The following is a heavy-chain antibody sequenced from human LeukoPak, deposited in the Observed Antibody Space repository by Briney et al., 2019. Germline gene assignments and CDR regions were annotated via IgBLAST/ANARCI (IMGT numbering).Heavy chain of an antibody. CDR1: GFTFSSYG. J-gene: IGHJ5*02. Sequence: AGGTLRLSCAASGFTFSSYGMSWVRQAPGKGLEWVSSISSSSSYIYYADSVKGRFTISRDNAKNSLYLQMNSLRAEDTAVYYCARVGGSYWGWFDPWGQGTLVTVSS. V-gene: IGHV3-21*01. CDR3: ARVGGSYWGWFDP. D-gene: IGHD1-26*01. CDR2: ISSSSSYI.